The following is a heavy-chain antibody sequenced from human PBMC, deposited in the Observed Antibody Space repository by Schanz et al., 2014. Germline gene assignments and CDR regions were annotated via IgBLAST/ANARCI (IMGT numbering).Heavy chain of an antibody. Sequence: EEHLLESGGGLVQPGGSLRLSCAASGFTFSSYAMSWVRQAPGKGLEWVANIKQDGSEKYYVDSVKGRFTISVDKSKNQFPLKLSSVTAADTALYYCARSIRNSSVQIPCWYFDLWGRGTLVTVSS. CDR1: GFTFSSYA. CDR3: ARSIRNSSVQIPCWYFDL. V-gene: IGHV3-7*01. CDR2: IKQDGSEK. D-gene: IGHD6-6*01. J-gene: IGHJ2*01.